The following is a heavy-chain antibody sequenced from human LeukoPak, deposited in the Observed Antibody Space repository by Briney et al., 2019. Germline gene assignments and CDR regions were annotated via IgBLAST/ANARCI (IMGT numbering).Heavy chain of an antibody. CDR2: IYTSGST. D-gene: IGHD6-13*01. CDR1: GGSISSYY. J-gene: IGHJ3*02. CDR3: AREGQQLLRSNAFDI. Sequence: SETLSLTCTVSGGSISSYYWSWIRQPAGKGLEWIGRIYTSGSTNYNPSLKSRVTMSVDTSKNQFSLKLSSVTAADTAVYYCAREGQQLLRSNAFDIWGQGTMVTVSS. V-gene: IGHV4-4*07.